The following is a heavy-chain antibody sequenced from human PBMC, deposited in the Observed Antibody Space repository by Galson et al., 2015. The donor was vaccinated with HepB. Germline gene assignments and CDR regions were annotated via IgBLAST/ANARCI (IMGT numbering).Heavy chain of an antibody. J-gene: IGHJ4*02. V-gene: IGHV3-53*04. CDR3: ASTRGFYY. CDR2: IYSGGDT. Sequence: SLRLSCAASGFTVSSNYMSWVRQAPGKGLEWVSVIYSGGDTDYADSVKGRFTISRHNVQNTLYLQMNSLRVEDTAVYYCASTRGFYYWGQGTLVIVSS. D-gene: IGHD2-15*01. CDR1: GFTVSSNY.